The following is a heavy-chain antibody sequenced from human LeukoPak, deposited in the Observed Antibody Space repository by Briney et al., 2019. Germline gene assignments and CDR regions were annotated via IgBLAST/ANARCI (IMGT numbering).Heavy chain of an antibody. CDR1: GGSVSSGSYY. Sequence: PSETLSLTCTVSGGSVSSGSYYWSWIRQPPGKGLEWIGYIYYSGSTNYNPSLKSRVAISVDTSKNQFSLKLGSVTAADTAVYYCARRFWSGYFDYYYYYGMDVWGQGTTVTVSS. D-gene: IGHD3-3*01. V-gene: IGHV4-61*01. CDR2: IYYSGST. J-gene: IGHJ6*02. CDR3: ARRFWSGYFDYYYYYGMDV.